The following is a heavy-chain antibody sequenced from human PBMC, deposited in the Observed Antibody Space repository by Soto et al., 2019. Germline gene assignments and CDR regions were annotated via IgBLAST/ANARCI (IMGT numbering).Heavy chain of an antibody. CDR1: GGTFSSYA. CDR3: AREPSTTYYYDSSGYYYPNYFDY. D-gene: IGHD3-22*01. J-gene: IGHJ4*02. Sequence: ASVKVSCKASGGTFSSYAISWVRQAPGQGLEWMGGIIPIFGTANYAQKFQGRVTITADESTSTAYMELSSLRSEDTAVYYCAREPSTTYYYDSSGYYYPNYFDYWGQGTLVTVSS. CDR2: IIPIFGTA. V-gene: IGHV1-69*13.